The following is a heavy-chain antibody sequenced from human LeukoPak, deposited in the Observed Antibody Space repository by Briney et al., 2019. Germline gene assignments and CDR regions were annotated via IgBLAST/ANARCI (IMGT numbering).Heavy chain of an antibody. CDR2: IIPIFGTA. J-gene: IGHJ4*02. Sequence: SVKVSCKASGGTFSSYAISWVRQAPGQGLEWMGRIIPIFGTANYAQKLQGRVTITTDESTSTAYMELSSLRSEDTAVYYCASGVAAAGTTEWGQGTLVTVSS. CDR3: ASGVAAAGTTE. V-gene: IGHV1-69*05. D-gene: IGHD6-13*01. CDR1: GGTFSSYA.